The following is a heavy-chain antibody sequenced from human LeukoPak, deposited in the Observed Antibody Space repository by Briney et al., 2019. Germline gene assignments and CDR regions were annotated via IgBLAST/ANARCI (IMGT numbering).Heavy chain of an antibody. Sequence: ASVKVSCKASGYTFTSYGISWVRQAPGQGLEWMGWISAYKGNTSYAQKLQGRVTMTTDTSTSTAYMELRSLRSDDTAVYYCASGIAAAGTWPFDYWGQGTLVTVSS. J-gene: IGHJ4*02. CDR3: ASGIAAAGTWPFDY. V-gene: IGHV1-18*01. CDR2: ISAYKGNT. CDR1: GYTFTSYG. D-gene: IGHD6-13*01.